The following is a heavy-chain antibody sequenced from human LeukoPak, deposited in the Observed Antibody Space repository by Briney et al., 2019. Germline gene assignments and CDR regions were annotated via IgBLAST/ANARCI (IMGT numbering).Heavy chain of an antibody. J-gene: IGHJ4*02. CDR2: ISYDGSNK. D-gene: IGHD2-15*01. Sequence: GSLRLSCAASGFTLSSYGMHWVRQAPGKGLEWVAVISYDGSNKYYADSVKGRFTISRDNSKSTLCLQMNSLRAEDTAVYYCAKQLGYCSDGSCYFPYWGQGTLVTVSS. CDR3: AKQLGYCSDGSCYFPY. CDR1: GFTLSSYG. V-gene: IGHV3-30*18.